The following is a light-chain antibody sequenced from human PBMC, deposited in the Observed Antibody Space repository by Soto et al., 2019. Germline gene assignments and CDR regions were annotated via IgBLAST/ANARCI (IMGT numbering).Light chain of an antibody. CDR3: QSSDDTGNYYL. CDR2: KDS. Sequence: SYELTQTPSVSVSPGQTARITCSGDELSKQYVYWYQQKPGQAPVLVIYKDSERASGIPERFSASSSGTTVTLTISGVRAEDEADYYCQSSDDTGNYYLFGTGTTVTVL. V-gene: IGLV3-25*02. CDR1: ELSKQY. J-gene: IGLJ1*01.